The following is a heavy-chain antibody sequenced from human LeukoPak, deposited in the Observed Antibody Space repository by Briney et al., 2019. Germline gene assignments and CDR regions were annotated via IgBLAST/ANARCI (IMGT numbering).Heavy chain of an antibody. V-gene: IGHV4-34*01. CDR3: ARQLGGVIVY. D-gene: IGHD3-16*02. CDR2: INHSGST. J-gene: IGHJ4*02. Sequence: SETLSLTCAVYGGSFSGYYWSWIRQPPGKGLEWIGEINHSGSTNYNPSLKSRVTISVDTSKNQFSQKLSSVTAADTAVYYCARQLGGVIVYWGQGTLVTVSS. CDR1: GGSFSGYY.